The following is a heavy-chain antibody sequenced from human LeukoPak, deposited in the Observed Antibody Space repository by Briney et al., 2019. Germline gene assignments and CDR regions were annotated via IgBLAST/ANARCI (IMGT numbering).Heavy chain of an antibody. Sequence: SETLSLTCTVSGDSIRSSYWSWIRQPPGKGLEWIGYIYYSGSTNYNPSLKSRVTISVDTSKNQFSLRLSSMTAADTAIYYCARVTPLYDHYYFDWWGQGTLVTVSS. V-gene: IGHV4-59*01. CDR3: ARVTPLYDHYYFDW. D-gene: IGHD3-22*01. CDR2: IYYSGST. CDR1: GDSIRSSY. J-gene: IGHJ4*02.